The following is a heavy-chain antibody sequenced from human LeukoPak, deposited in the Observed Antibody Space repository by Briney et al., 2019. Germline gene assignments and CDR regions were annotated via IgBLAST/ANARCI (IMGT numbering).Heavy chain of an antibody. CDR3: TKYYYDSSGQGAFDY. CDR2: IWYDGSNK. D-gene: IGHD3-22*01. V-gene: IGHV3-33*06. J-gene: IGHJ4*02. CDR1: GFTFSSYG. Sequence: GGSLRLSCAASGFTFSSYGMHWVRQAPGKGLEWVAVIWYDGSNKYYADSVKGRFTISRDNSKNTLYLQMNSLRAEDTAVYYCTKYYYDSSGQGAFDYWGQGTLVTVSS.